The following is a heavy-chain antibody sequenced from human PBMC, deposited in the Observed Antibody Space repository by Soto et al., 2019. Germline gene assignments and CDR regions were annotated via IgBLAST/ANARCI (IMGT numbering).Heavy chain of an antibody. D-gene: IGHD2-21*02. CDR1: GGSIISSSYY. CDR3: ARVCGGDCHYGMDV. CDR2: IYYSGGT. V-gene: IGHV4-39*01. J-gene: IGHJ6*02. Sequence: SETLSLTCTVSGGSIISSSYYWVLIRQPPGKGLEWIGSIYYSGGTYYNPSLKSRVTISVDTSKNQFSLKLSSVTAADTAVYYCARVCGGDCHYGMDVWGQGTTVTVSS.